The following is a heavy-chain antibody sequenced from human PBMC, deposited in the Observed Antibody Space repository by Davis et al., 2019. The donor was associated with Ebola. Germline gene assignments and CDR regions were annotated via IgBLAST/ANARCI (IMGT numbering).Heavy chain of an antibody. CDR2: ISAYNGNT. V-gene: IGHV1-18*04. D-gene: IGHD5-12*01. Sequence: ASVKVSCKASGYTFTGYGISWVRQAPGQGLEWMGWISAYNGNTNYAQKLQGRVTMTTDTSTSTAYMELRSLRSEDTALYYCTTPGGQDSGYDVFDIWGQGTMVTVSS. J-gene: IGHJ3*02. CDR3: TTPGGQDSGYDVFDI. CDR1: GYTFTGYG.